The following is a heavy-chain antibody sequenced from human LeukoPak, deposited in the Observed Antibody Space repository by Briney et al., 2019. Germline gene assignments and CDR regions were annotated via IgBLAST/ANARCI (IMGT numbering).Heavy chain of an antibody. J-gene: IGHJ4*02. CDR2: ISGSGGSI. D-gene: IGHD6-13*01. Sequence: GGSLRLSCAASGFTFSSYAMSWVRQAPGKGLEWVSAISGSGGSIYYADSVKGRFTISRDNSKNTLYLQMNSLRAEDTAVYYCAKGSIAAAAPYYFDYWGQGTLVTVSS. V-gene: IGHV3-23*01. CDR1: GFTFSSYA. CDR3: AKGSIAAAAPYYFDY.